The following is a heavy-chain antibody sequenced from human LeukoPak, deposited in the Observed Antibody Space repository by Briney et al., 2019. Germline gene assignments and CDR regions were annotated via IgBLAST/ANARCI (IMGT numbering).Heavy chain of an antibody. CDR3: AKTYDILTGYYHFDY. CDR2: INGSGGST. CDR1: GFTFSSYA. D-gene: IGHD3-9*01. J-gene: IGHJ4*02. Sequence: PGGSLRLSCAASGFTFSSYAMSWVRQAPGKGLEWVSAINGSGGSTYYADSVKGRFTISRDNSKNTLYLQMNSLRAEDTAVYYCAKTYDILTGYYHFDYWGQGTLVTVSS. V-gene: IGHV3-23*01.